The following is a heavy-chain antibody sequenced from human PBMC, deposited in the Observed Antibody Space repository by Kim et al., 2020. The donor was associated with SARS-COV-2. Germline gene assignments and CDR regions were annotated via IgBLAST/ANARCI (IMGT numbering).Heavy chain of an antibody. CDR2: IKSKTDGGTT. V-gene: IGHV3-15*01. D-gene: IGHD6-13*01. J-gene: IGHJ3*02. Sequence: GGSLRLSCAASGFTFSNAWMSWVRQAPGKGLEWVGRIKSKTDGGTTDYAAPVKGRFTISRDDSKNTLYLQMNSLKTEDTAVYYCTHAEQQLVLGEDAFDIWGQGTMVTVSS. CDR3: THAEQQLVLGEDAFDI. CDR1: GFTFSNAW.